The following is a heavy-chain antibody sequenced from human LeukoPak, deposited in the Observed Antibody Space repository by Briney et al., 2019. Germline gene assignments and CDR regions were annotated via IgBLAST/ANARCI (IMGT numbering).Heavy chain of an antibody. V-gene: IGHV1-8*01. CDR1: GYTFTSYD. J-gene: IGHJ5*02. CDR2: MNPNSGNT. CDR3: ARDSNHYDFWSGYYTGVNWFDP. D-gene: IGHD3-3*01. Sequence: GASVKVSCKASGYTFTSYDINWVRQATGQGLEWMGWMNPNSGNTGYAQKFQGRVTMTRDTSISTAYMELSRLRSDDTAVYYCARDSNHYDFWSGYYTGVNWFDPWGQGTLVTVSS.